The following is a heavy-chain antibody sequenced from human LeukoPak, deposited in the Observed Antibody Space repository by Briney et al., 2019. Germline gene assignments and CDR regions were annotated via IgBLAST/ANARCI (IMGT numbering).Heavy chain of an antibody. V-gene: IGHV3-48*04. CDR1: GFTFSSYS. J-gene: IGHJ5*02. D-gene: IGHD6-6*01. CDR2: ISSSSSTI. Sequence: PGGSLRLSCAASGFTFSSYSMNWVRQAPGKGLEWVSYISSSSSTIYYADSVKGRFTISRDNAKNSLYLQMNSLRVEDTAFYYCARDSGGTSSAYGFDPWGQGTLVTVSS. CDR3: ARDSGGTSSAYGFDP.